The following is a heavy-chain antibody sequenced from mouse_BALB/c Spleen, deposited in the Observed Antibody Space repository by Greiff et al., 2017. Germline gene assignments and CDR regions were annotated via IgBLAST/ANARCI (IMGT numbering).Heavy chain of an antibody. CDR1: GFTFSSFG. D-gene: IGHD1-1*01. CDR3: ARTVVASYWYFDV. V-gene: IGHV5-17*02. CDR2: ISSGSSTI. J-gene: IGHJ1*01. Sequence: EVKVVESGGGLVQPGGSRKLSCAASGFTFSSFGMHWVRQAPEKGLEWVAYISSGSSTIYYADTVKGRFTISRDNPKNTLFLQMTSLRSEDTAMYYCARTVVASYWYFDVWGAGTTVTVSS.